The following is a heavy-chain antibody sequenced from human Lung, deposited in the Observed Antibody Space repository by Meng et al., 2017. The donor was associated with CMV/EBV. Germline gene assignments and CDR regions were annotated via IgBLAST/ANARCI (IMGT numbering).Heavy chain of an antibody. CDR3: AGDRGIVY. D-gene: IGHD3-10*01. Sequence: SCAASGFTFSTYWMSWVRQAPGKGLEWVANIKEDGSEKYYVDSVRGRFTISRDNAKNSLYLQVNSLRAEDTAVYYCAGDRGIVYWGQGTLVTVSS. V-gene: IGHV3-7*01. J-gene: IGHJ4*02. CDR1: GFTFSTYW. CDR2: IKEDGSEK.